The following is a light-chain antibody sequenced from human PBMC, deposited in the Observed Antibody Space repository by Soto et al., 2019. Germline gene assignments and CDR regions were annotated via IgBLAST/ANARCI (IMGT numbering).Light chain of an antibody. CDR1: QSISSW. Sequence: DIQMTQSPSTLSASVGDRVTITCRASQSISSWLAWYQQKPGKAPKLLIYDASSLESGVPSRFSGSGSGTAFTLTISSLQPDDVATYYCQQYNSYSPWTFGQGTKLEIK. V-gene: IGKV1-5*01. CDR3: QQYNSYSPWT. J-gene: IGKJ2*02. CDR2: DAS.